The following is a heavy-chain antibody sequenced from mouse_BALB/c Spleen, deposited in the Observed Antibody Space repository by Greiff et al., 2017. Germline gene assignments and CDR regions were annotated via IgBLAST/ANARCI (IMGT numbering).Heavy chain of an antibody. Sequence: EVQRVESGGGLVKPGGSLKLSCAASGFTFSSYAMSWVRQSPEKRLEWVAEISSGGSYTYYPDTVTGRFTISRDNAKNTLYLEMSSLRSEDTAMYYCAGGYGNYVGFAYWGQGTLVTVSA. V-gene: IGHV5-9-4*01. D-gene: IGHD2-10*02. CDR3: AGGYGNYVGFAY. J-gene: IGHJ3*01. CDR2: ISSGGSYT. CDR1: GFTFSSYA.